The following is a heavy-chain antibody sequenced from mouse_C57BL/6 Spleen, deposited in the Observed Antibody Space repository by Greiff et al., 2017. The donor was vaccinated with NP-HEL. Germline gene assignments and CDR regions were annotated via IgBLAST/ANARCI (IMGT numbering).Heavy chain of an antibody. J-gene: IGHJ3*01. CDR2: IYPRSGNT. Sequence: VQLQQSGAELARPGASVKLSCKASGYTFTSYGISWVKQRTGQGLEWIGEIYPRSGNTYYNEKFKGKATLTADKSSSTAYMELRSLTSEDSAVYFCASPYDGYYGRFAYWGQGTLVTVSA. CDR1: GYTFTSYG. D-gene: IGHD2-3*01. CDR3: ASPYDGYYGRFAY. V-gene: IGHV1-81*01.